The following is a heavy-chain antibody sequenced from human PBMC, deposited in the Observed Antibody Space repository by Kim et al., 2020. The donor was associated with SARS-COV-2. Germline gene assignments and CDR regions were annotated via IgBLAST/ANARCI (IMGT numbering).Heavy chain of an antibody. CDR2: ISGSGGST. CDR3: AKDLSMTVTTPFDV. J-gene: IGHJ4*02. D-gene: IGHD4-17*01. V-gene: IGHV3-23*01. CDR1: GFTFSTYA. Sequence: GGSLRLSCAASGFTFSTYAMSWVRQAPGKGLEWVSAISGSGGSTYYADSVKGRFTISRDNPRNTLYLRINDLRAEDTALYYCAKDLSMTVTTPFDVWGQGTLVTVSS.